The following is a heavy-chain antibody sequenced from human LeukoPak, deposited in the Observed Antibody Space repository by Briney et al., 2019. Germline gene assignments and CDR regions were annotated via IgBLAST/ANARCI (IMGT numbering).Heavy chain of an antibody. J-gene: IGHJ2*01. Sequence: PSQTLSLTCTVSGGSISSGGYYWSWIRQPPGKGLEWVGNIHQSGSPYYNPSLKSRVTISVDRSKNQFSLKLNSVTAADTAVYYCARELGLGIWYFDLWGRGTLVTVSS. D-gene: IGHD7-27*01. V-gene: IGHV4-30-2*01. CDR2: IHQSGSP. CDR3: ARELGLGIWYFDL. CDR1: GGSISSGGYY.